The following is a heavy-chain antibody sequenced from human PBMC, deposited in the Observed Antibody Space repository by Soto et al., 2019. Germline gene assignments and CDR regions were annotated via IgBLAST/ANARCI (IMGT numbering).Heavy chain of an antibody. CDR2: IGGSGGST. Sequence: EVQLLESGGGLVQPGGSLRVSCAASGFTFSSYAMSWVRQAPGKGLEWVSTIGGSGGSTYYADSVKGRFTISRDNSKNPLYLQMNSLRAEDTALYYCAKDVGSGTYYNYWGQGTLVTVSS. CDR3: AKDVGSGTYYNY. CDR1: GFTFSSYA. J-gene: IGHJ4*02. V-gene: IGHV3-23*01. D-gene: IGHD1-26*01.